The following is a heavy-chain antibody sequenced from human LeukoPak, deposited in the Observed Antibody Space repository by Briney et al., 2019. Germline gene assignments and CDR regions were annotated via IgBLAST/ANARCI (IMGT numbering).Heavy chain of an antibody. CDR3: ARGELVATMFDY. CDR1: GFTFSSDW. D-gene: IGHD5-12*01. CDR2: IKQDGSEK. V-gene: IGHV3-7*04. J-gene: IGHJ4*02. Sequence: GGSLRLSCAASGFTFSSDWMSWVRQAPGKGLEWVANIKQDGSEKYYVDSVKGRFTISRDNAKNSLYLQMNSLRAEDTAVYYCARGELVATMFDYWGQGTLVTVSS.